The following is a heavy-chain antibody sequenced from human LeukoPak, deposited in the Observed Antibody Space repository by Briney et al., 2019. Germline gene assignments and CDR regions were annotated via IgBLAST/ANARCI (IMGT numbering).Heavy chain of an antibody. CDR2: ISGSGGST. Sequence: HPGGSLRLSCAASGFTFSSYAMSWVRQAPGKGLEWVSAISGSGGSTYYADSVKGRFTISRDNSKNTLYLQMNSLRAEDTAVYYCAKDRRPVVTASDYWGQGTLVTVSS. CDR3: AKDRRPVVTASDY. CDR1: GFTFSSYA. V-gene: IGHV3-23*01. J-gene: IGHJ4*02. D-gene: IGHD2-21*02.